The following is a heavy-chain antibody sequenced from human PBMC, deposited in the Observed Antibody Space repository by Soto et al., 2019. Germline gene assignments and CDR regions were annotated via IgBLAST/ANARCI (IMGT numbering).Heavy chain of an antibody. J-gene: IGHJ4*02. CDR3: ARVGKIAARDY. V-gene: IGHV3-23*01. Sequence: EVRLLESGENLVQPGGSLRLSCATSGFTFSSFSMSWVRQAPGKGLEWVSAISGSGDTTYYADSVKGRFTISRDNAKNSLYLQMNSLRAEDTAVYYCARVGKIAARDYWGQGTLVTVSS. CDR2: ISGSGDTT. D-gene: IGHD6-6*01. CDR1: GFTFSSFS.